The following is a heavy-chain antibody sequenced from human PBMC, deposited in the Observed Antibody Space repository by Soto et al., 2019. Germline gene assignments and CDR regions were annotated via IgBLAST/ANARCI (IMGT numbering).Heavy chain of an antibody. J-gene: IGHJ4*02. Sequence: QVQLQQWGAGLLKPSETLCLTCAVYGGSFSGYYWSWIRQPPGKGLEWIGEINHSGSTNYNPSLKSRVTISVDTSKNQFSLKLSSVTAADTAVYYCARLHGSSTSCHAGFDYWGQGTLVTVSS. CDR2: INHSGST. CDR3: ARLHGSSTSCHAGFDY. D-gene: IGHD2-2*01. CDR1: GGSFSGYY. V-gene: IGHV4-34*01.